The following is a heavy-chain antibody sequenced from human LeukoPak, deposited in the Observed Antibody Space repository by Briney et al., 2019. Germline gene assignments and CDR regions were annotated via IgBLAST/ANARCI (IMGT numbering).Heavy chain of an antibody. CDR1: GFTFSNAW. CDR3: ARDTLRYFDWLSAFDI. V-gene: IGHV3-21*01. Sequence: PGGSLRLSCAASGFTFSNAWMSWVRQAPGKGLEWVSSISSSSSYIYYADSVKGRFTISRDNAKNSLYLQMNSLRAEDTAVYYCARDTLRYFDWLSAFDIWGQGTMVTVSS. J-gene: IGHJ3*02. D-gene: IGHD3-9*01. CDR2: ISSSSSYI.